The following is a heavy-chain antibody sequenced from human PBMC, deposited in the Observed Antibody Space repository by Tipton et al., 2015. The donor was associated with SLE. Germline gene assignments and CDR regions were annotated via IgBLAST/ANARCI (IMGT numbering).Heavy chain of an antibody. CDR3: AKEYYYDSSGWD. CDR1: GFTFDDYA. V-gene: IGHV3-43D*04. Sequence: SLRLSCAASGFTFDDYAMHWVRQAPGKGLEWVSLISWDGGSTYYADSVKGRFTISRDNSKNSLYLQMNSLRAEDTALYYCAKEYYYDSSGWDWGQGTLVTVSS. D-gene: IGHD3-22*01. CDR2: ISWDGGST. J-gene: IGHJ4*02.